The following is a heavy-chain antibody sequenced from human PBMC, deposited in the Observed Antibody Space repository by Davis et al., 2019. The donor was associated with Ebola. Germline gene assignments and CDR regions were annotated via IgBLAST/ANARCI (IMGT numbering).Heavy chain of an antibody. Sequence: GGSLRLSCAASQFTFTNFAMNWVRQAPGKGPEWVSSISGSGGSTYYADSVKGRFTISRDNSEDTLFLQIHSLRVEDTAIYYCAKGNYDSSGYWGYWFDPWGQGTQVTVSS. J-gene: IGHJ5*02. CDR1: QFTFTNFA. V-gene: IGHV3-23*01. CDR3: AKGNYDSSGYWGYWFDP. D-gene: IGHD3-22*01. CDR2: ISGSGGST.